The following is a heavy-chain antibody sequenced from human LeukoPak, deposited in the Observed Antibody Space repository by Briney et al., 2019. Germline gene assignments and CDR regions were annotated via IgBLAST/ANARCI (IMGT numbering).Heavy chain of an antibody. CDR2: IYYSGST. Sequence: PSEALSLTCTVSGGSISSSSYYWGWIRQPPGKGLEWIGSIYYSGSTYYNPSLKSRVTISVDTSKNQFSLKLSSVTAADTAVYYCAGPLMGGYSYGYAYWGQGTLVTVSS. V-gene: IGHV4-39*01. J-gene: IGHJ4*02. D-gene: IGHD5-18*01. CDR1: GGSISSSSYY. CDR3: AGPLMGGYSYGYAY.